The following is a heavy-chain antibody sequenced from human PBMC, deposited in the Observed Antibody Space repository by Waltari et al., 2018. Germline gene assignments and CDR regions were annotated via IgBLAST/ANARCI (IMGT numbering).Heavy chain of an antibody. CDR2: INHSGST. D-gene: IGHD2-2*01. Sequence: QVQLQQWGAGLLKPSETLSLTCAVYGGSFSGYYWSWIRQPPGKGLEWIGEINHSGSTNYNPSLKSRVTIAVDTSKNQFSLKLSSVTAADTAVYYCASARYQTRHFDYWGQGTLVTVSS. J-gene: IGHJ4*02. V-gene: IGHV4-34*01. CDR3: ASARYQTRHFDY. CDR1: GGSFSGYY.